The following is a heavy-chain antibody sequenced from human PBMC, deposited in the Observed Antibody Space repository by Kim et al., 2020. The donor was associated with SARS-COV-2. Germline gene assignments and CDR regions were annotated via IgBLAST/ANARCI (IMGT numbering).Heavy chain of an antibody. CDR1: GYIFTSYW. J-gene: IGHJ4*02. D-gene: IGHD3-9*01. CDR2: IYPSDSDT. Sequence: GESLKISCKGSGYIFTSYWIGWVRQMPGKGLEWMGSIYPSDSDTRYSPSFQGQVTISADKSISTAYLQWSSLKASDTAMYYCARPARYYDILTGYCRPGEFDYWGQGTLVTVSS. V-gene: IGHV5-51*01. CDR3: ARPARYYDILTGYCRPGEFDY.